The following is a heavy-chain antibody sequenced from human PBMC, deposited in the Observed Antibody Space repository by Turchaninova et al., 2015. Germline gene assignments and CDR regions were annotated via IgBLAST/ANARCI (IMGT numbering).Heavy chain of an antibody. CDR1: GGSISSGGYY. J-gene: IGHJ4*02. CDR2: IYCSGST. CDR3: ARGEGVQGAFDY. D-gene: IGHD3-10*01. Sequence: QVQLQESGPGLVKPSQTLSLTCPVSGGSISSGGYYWSCIRQHPGKGREWIGYIYCSGSTYYNPSLKSRVTISVDTSKNQFSLKLSSVTAADTAVYYCARGEGVQGAFDYWGQGTLVTVSS. V-gene: IGHV4-31*03.